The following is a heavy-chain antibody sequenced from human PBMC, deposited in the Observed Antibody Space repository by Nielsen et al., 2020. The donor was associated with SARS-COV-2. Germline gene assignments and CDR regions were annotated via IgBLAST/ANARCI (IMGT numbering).Heavy chain of an antibody. CDR2: ISAYNGNT. V-gene: IGHV1-18*04. CDR3: ARVNLGYCSSTSCHTYNY. Sequence: ASVKVSCKASGYTFTSYGISWVRQAPGQGLEWMGWISAYNGNTNYAQKLQGRVTMTTDTSTSTAYMELRSLRSDDTAVYYCARVNLGYCSSTSCHTYNYWGQGTLVTVSS. CDR1: GYTFTSYG. J-gene: IGHJ4*02. D-gene: IGHD2-2*02.